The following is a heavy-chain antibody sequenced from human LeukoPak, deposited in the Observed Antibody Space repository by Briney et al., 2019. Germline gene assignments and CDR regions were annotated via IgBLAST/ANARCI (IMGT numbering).Heavy chain of an antibody. CDR2: IYNSGST. D-gene: IGHD6-19*01. V-gene: IGHV4-59*01. CDR1: GGSISSYY. Sequence: SETLSLTCTVSGGSISSYYWSWIRQPPGKGLEWIGYIYNSGSTNYNPSLKSRVTISVDTSKNQYSLKMSSVTAADTAVYYCARDSGGPHSGFEIWGQGAMVTASS. J-gene: IGHJ3*02. CDR3: ARDSGGPHSGFEI.